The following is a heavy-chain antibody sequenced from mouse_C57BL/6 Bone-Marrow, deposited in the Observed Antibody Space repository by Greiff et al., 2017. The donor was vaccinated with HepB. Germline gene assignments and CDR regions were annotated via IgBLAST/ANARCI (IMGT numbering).Heavy chain of an antibody. V-gene: IGHV1-80*01. Sequence: VKLMESGAELVKPGASVKISCKASGYAFSSYWLNWLKQRPGKGLEWIGQIYPGDGDTNYNGKFKGKATLTADKSSSTAYMQLSSLTSEDSAVYFCARREGNFLFDYWGQGTTLTVSS. CDR1: GYAFSSYW. J-gene: IGHJ2*01. CDR3: ARREGNFLFDY. D-gene: IGHD2-1*01. CDR2: IYPGDGDT.